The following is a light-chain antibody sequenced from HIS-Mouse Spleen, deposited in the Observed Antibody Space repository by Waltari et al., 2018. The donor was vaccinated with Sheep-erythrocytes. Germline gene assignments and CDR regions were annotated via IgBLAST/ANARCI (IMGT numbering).Light chain of an antibody. CDR3: CSDAGSDNHV. J-gene: IGLJ1*01. V-gene: IGLV2-11*01. CDR2: DVS. Sequence: QSALTQPRSVSGSPGQSVTLSCTGTSSDVGGYNYVSWYQPHPGKAPTLMIYDVSKRSSGGPDRLAGYKAGHTAAITISGLQAADEAEYYCCSDAGSDNHVFATGTKVTVL. CDR1: SSDVGGYNY.